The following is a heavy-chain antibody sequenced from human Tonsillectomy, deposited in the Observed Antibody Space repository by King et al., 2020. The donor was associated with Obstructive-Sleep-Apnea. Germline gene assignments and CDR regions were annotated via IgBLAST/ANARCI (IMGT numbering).Heavy chain of an antibody. J-gene: IGHJ4*02. CDR2: INPNSGNT. CDR1: GYTFTGYY. V-gene: IGHV1-2*02. Sequence: VQLVESGAEVKKPGASVKVSCKASGYTFTGYYMHWVRQAPGQGLEWVGWINPNSGNTNYAQKFQGRVTMIRDTSISTAYMELSRLRSDETAVYYCARDDTVMDFDYWGQGTLVTVSS. CDR3: ARDDTVMDFDY. D-gene: IGHD5-18*01.